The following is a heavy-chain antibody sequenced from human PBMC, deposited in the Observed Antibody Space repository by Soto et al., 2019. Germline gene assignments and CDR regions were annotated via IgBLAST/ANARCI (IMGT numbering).Heavy chain of an antibody. Sequence: GGSLRLSCAASGFTFNIYGMHWFGQAPGKGLEWVVVISFDGRNTYYADSVKGRFTISRDNSKNTLYLQMNSLRAEDTAVYYCAKDQGSSWYEIDYWGQGTLVTVSS. CDR1: GFTFNIYG. CDR2: ISFDGRNT. V-gene: IGHV3-30*18. CDR3: AKDQGSSWYEIDY. J-gene: IGHJ4*02. D-gene: IGHD6-13*01.